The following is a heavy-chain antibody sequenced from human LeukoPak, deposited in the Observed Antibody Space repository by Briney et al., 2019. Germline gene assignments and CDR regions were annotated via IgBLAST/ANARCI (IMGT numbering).Heavy chain of an antibody. J-gene: IGHJ4*02. V-gene: IGHV3-30-3*01. CDR2: ISYDGSNK. D-gene: IGHD3-22*01. Sequence: GGSLRLSCAASGFTFSSYAMHWVRQAPGKGLEWVAVISYDGSNKYYADSVKGRFTISRDNSKNTLYLQMNSLRAEDTAVYYCARDQGYYYDSSGYQSAFDYWGQGTLVTVSS. CDR1: GFTFSSYA. CDR3: ARDQGYYYDSSGYQSAFDY.